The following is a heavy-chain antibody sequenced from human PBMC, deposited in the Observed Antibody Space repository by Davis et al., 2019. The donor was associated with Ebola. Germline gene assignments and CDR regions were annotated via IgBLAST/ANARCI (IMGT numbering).Heavy chain of an antibody. J-gene: IGHJ4*02. V-gene: IGHV4-30-4*01. CDR2: IYYSGST. D-gene: IGHD5-18*01. Sequence: PSETLSLTCTVSGGSISSGDYYWSWIRQPPGKGLEWIGYIYYSGSTYYNPSLKSRVTISVDTSKNQFSLKLSSVTAADTAVYYCARDQGWGYSYGVFDYWGQGTLVTVSS. CDR3: ARDQGWGYSYGVFDY. CDR1: GGSISSGDYY.